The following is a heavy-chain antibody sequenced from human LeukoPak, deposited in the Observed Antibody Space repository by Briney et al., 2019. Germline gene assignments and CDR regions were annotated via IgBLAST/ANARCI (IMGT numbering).Heavy chain of an antibody. J-gene: IGHJ3*02. CDR3: ARGPGDFDASDI. Sequence: GGSLRLSCAASGFNFNGYWMSWVRQAPGKGPEWVAHVKENGNEQYYADSVEGRFTISRDNVKRSLFLQMNNLRVEDTALYYCARGPGDFDASDIWGQGTMVTVSS. D-gene: IGHD1-26*01. CDR1: GFNFNGYW. V-gene: IGHV3-7*01. CDR2: VKENGNEQ.